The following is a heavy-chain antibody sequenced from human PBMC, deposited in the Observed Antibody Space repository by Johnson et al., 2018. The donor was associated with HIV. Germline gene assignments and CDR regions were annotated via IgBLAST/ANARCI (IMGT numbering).Heavy chain of an antibody. CDR1: GFTFSDHY. CDR3: AKNQWELLPSREESAIDI. J-gene: IGHJ3*02. CDR2: SRNKANTYTT. D-gene: IGHD1-26*01. V-gene: IGHV3-72*01. Sequence: VQLVESGGGLVQPGGSLRVSCAASGFTFSDHYIDWVRQAPGKGLEWVGRSRNKANTYTTDYAASVKGRFTISRENAKNSLYLQMNSLRAGDTAVYYCAKNQWELLPSREESAIDIWGQGTMVTVSS.